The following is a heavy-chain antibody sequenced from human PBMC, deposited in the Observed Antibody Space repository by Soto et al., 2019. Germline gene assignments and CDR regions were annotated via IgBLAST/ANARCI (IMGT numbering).Heavy chain of an antibody. Sequence: PSETLSLTCTVSGGSISSYYWSWIRQPAGKGLEWIGRIYTSGSTNYNPSLKSRVTMSVDTSKNQFSLKLSSVTAADTAVYYCARGLSTVDYYYYGMDVWGQGTTVTVS. D-gene: IGHD4-17*01. J-gene: IGHJ6*02. CDR3: ARGLSTVDYYYYGMDV. CDR1: GGSISSYY. CDR2: IYTSGST. V-gene: IGHV4-4*07.